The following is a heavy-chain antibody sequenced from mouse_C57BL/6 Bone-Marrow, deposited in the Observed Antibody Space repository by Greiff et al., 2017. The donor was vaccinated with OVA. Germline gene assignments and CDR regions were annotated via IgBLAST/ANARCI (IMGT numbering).Heavy chain of an antibody. J-gene: IGHJ3*01. CDR2: IYPGSGST. Sequence: QVQLQQPGAELVKPGASVKMSCKASGYTFTSYWITWVKQRPGQGLEWIGDIYPGSGSTNYNEKFKSKATLTVDTSSSTAYMQLSSLTSEDSAVYYCARRCYDYGAWFAYWGQGTLVTVSA. CDR1: GYTFTSYW. CDR3: ARRCYDYGAWFAY. V-gene: IGHV1-55*01. D-gene: IGHD2-4*01.